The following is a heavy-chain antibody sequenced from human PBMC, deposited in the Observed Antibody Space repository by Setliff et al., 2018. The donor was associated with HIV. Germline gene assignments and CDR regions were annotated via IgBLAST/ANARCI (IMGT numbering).Heavy chain of an antibody. CDR1: GGSMSSYY. Sequence: SETLSLTCSVSGGSMSSYYWSWIRQTASKGLEWIGRIYTSGSIIYNPSLRSRVTMSVDTSKNQFSLKLDSVTAADTALYYCARRSLNSTPDAFGIWGQGTMVTVSS. V-gene: IGHV4-4*07. CDR2: IYTSGSI. J-gene: IGHJ3*02. CDR3: ARRSLNSTPDAFGI. D-gene: IGHD1-26*01.